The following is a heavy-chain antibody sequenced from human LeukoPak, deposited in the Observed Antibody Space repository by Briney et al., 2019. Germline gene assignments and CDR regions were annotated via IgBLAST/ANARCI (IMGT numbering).Heavy chain of an antibody. J-gene: IGHJ6*03. CDR3: ARDPIGGLYYYYMDV. V-gene: IGHV3-21*01. CDR2: ISSTSSYI. Sequence: PGGSLRLSCAASGYTFSSYSMNWVRQAPGKGLEWVLSISSTSSYIYYADSVKGRFTISRDNAKNSLYLQMNSLRAEDTAVYYCARDPIGGLYYYYMDVWGKGTTVTVSS. CDR1: GYTFSSYS. D-gene: IGHD4-23*01.